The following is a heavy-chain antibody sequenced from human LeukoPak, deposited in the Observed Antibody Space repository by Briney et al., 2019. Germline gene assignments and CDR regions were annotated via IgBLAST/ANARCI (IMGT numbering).Heavy chain of an antibody. CDR3: AKAAAGFGPLD. D-gene: IGHD6-25*01. J-gene: IGHJ1*01. Sequence: HPGGSLRLSCAASGFTFDDYAMHWVRHAPGKGLEWVSGISWNSGSIGYADPVKGRFTISRDNAKNSLYLQMNSLRAEDTALYYCAKAAAGFGPLDWGQGTLVTVSS. V-gene: IGHV3-9*01. CDR1: GFTFDDYA. CDR2: ISWNSGSI.